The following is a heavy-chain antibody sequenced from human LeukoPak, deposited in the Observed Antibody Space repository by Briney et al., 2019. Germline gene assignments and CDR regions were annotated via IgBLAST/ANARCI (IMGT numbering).Heavy chain of an antibody. D-gene: IGHD3-22*01. CDR3: ARDRYYYDSSGYYSWYFDL. CDR2: ISYDGSNK. V-gene: IGHV3-30*03. Sequence: GGSLRLSCAASGFTFSSYWMSWVRQAPGKGLEWVAVISYDGSNKYYADSVKGRFTISRDNSKHTLYLQMNSLRAEDTAVYYCARDRYYYDSSGYYSWYFDLWGRGTLVTVSS. CDR1: GFTFSSYW. J-gene: IGHJ2*01.